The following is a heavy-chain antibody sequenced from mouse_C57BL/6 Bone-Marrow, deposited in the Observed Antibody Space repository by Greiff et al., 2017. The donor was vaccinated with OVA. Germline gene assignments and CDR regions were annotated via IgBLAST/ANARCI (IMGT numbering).Heavy chain of an antibody. CDR3: ARRGWFAY. Sequence: EVQLVESGGDLVKPGGSLKLSCAASGFTFSSYGMSWVRQTPDKRLEWVATISSGGSYTYSPDSVKGRFTISRDNAKNTLYLQMSSLKSEDTAMGYCARRGWFAYWGQGTLVTVSA. CDR2: ISSGGSYT. V-gene: IGHV5-6*01. CDR1: GFTFSSYG. J-gene: IGHJ3*01.